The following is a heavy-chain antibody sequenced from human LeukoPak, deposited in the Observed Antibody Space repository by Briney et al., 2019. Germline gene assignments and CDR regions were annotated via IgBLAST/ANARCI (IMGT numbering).Heavy chain of an antibody. D-gene: IGHD3-3*01. J-gene: IGHJ5*02. CDR2: VSGDGITT. CDR1: GFSFSNYG. Sequence: GASLRLSCAASGFSFSNYGMSWVRQAPGKGLQWVSAVSGDGITTLYADSVKGRFTISRDNSKNTMYLQMDSLRAGDTALYYCAKGAQSASFDPWGQGTLVTVSS. V-gene: IGHV3-23*01. CDR3: AKGAQSASFDP.